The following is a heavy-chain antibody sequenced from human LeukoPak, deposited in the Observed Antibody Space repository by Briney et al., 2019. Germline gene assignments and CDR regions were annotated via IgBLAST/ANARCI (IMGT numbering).Heavy chain of an antibody. CDR1: GYTLTTYG. V-gene: IGHV1-18*01. D-gene: IGHD6-19*01. CDR2: ISVYNGNT. CDR3: ARQYSSVGPFDY. Sequence: GASVKVSCKASGYTLTTYGLSWVRQAPGQGLEWMGWISVYNGNTNYAQKFQARVTMTTDTSTSTAYMELRSLRSDDTAVYYCARQYSSVGPFDYWGQGTLVTVSS. J-gene: IGHJ4*02.